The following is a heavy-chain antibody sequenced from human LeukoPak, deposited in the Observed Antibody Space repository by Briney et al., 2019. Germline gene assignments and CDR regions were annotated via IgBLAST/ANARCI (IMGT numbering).Heavy chain of an antibody. V-gene: IGHV1-8*01. CDR2: MNPNSGNT. CDR3: ARGSGYSYGYAFDI. D-gene: IGHD5-18*01. J-gene: IGHJ3*02. Sequence: GASVKVSCKASGYTFTRYGITWVQQATGQGLEWMGWMNPNSGNTGYAQKFQGRVTMTRNTSISTAYMELSSLRSEDTAVYYCARGSGYSYGYAFDIWGQGTMVTVSS. CDR1: GYTFTRYG.